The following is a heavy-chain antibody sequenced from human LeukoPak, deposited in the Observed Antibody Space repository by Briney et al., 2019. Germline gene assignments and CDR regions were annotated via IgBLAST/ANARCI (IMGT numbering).Heavy chain of an antibody. V-gene: IGHV3-23*01. Sequence: GGSLRLSCAASGFTFSSYAMSWVRQAPGKGLEWVSAISGSGGSTYYADSVKGRFTIFRDNSKNTLYLQMNSLRAEDTAVYYCAKGPSTAMVFYWFDPWGQGTLVTVSS. J-gene: IGHJ5*02. CDR2: ISGSGGST. CDR3: AKGPSTAMVFYWFDP. CDR1: GFTFSSYA. D-gene: IGHD5-18*01.